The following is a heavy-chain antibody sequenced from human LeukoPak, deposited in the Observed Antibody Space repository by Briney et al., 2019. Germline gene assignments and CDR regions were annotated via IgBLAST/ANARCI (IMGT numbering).Heavy chain of an antibody. CDR3: ARDAYSYGYDY. V-gene: IGHV4-39*07. CDR1: GGSISSSSYY. CDR2: IYYSGST. J-gene: IGHJ4*02. Sequence: PSETLSLTCTVSGGSISSSSYYWGWIRQPPGKGLEWIVSIYYSGSTYYNPSLKSRVTISVDTSKNQFSLKLSSVTAADTAVYYCARDAYSYGYDYWGQGTLVTVSS. D-gene: IGHD5-18*01.